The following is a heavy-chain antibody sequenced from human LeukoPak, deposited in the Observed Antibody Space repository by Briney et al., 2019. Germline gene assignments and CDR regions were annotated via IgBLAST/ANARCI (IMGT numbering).Heavy chain of an antibody. CDR1: GGSVSSSSYY. CDR3: ARTRISSWSNYYYYMDV. Sequence: SETLSLTCTVSGGSVSSSSYYWGWIRQPPGKGLEWIGSIYYSGSTYYNPSLKSRVTISVDTSENQFSLKLSSVTAADTAVYYCARTRISSWSNYYYYMDVWGKGTTVTVSS. V-gene: IGHV4-39*07. CDR2: IYYSGST. J-gene: IGHJ6*03. D-gene: IGHD6-13*01.